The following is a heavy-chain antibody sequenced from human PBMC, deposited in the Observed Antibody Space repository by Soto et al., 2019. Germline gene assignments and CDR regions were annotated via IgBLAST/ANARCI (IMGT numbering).Heavy chain of an antibody. Sequence: EVQLVESGGGLVQPGGSLRLSCAASGFTFTTYSMNWVRQAPGKGLEWVSYIRGTTPYADYVKGRFTISRDNARSALYLQMNRLRADETAVYYCARDDSFAFDIWGQGTMVTVSS. D-gene: IGHD3-9*01. CDR2: IRGTT. CDR1: GFTFTTYS. V-gene: IGHV3-48*01. CDR3: ARDDSFAFDI. J-gene: IGHJ3*02.